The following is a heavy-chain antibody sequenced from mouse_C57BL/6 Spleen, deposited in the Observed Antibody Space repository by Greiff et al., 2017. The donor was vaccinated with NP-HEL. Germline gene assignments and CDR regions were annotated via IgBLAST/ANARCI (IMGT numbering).Heavy chain of an antibody. J-gene: IGHJ1*03. Sequence: EVQLVESGPVLVKPGASVKMSCKASGYTFTDYYMNWVKQSHGKSLEWIGVINPYNGGTSYNQKFKGKATLTVDKSSSTAYMELNSLTSEDSAVYYCARSGYRGDWYFDVWGTGTTVTVSS. D-gene: IGHD2-12*01. CDR1: GYTFTDYY. CDR3: ARSGYRGDWYFDV. CDR2: INPYNGGT. V-gene: IGHV1-19*01.